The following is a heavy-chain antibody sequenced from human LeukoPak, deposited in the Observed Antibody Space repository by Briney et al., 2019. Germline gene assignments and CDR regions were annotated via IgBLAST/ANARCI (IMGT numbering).Heavy chain of an antibody. V-gene: IGHV4-61*02. D-gene: IGHD6-19*01. J-gene: IGHJ4*02. Sequence: SETLSLTCTVSGGSISSGSSYWSWIRQPAGKGLEWIGRVYTSGSTNYNPSLKSRVTISVDTSKNQFSLKMTSVTAADTAVYYCTRGSITVDHWGQGTLVTVSS. CDR1: GGSISSGSSY. CDR3: TRGSITVDH. CDR2: VYTSGST.